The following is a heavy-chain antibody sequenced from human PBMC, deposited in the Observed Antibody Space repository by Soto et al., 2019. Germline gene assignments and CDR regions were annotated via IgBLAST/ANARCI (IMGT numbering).Heavy chain of an antibody. V-gene: IGHV1-2*04. CDR2: INPNSGGT. Sequence: GASVKVSCKASGYTFTGYYMHWVRQAPGQGLEWMGWINPNSGGTNYAQKFQGWVTMTRDTSISTAYMELNRLRSDDTAVYYCARDFGGVELRQWGQGTLVTVSS. CDR1: GYTFTGYY. J-gene: IGHJ4*02. D-gene: IGHD1-7*01. CDR3: ARDFGGVELRQ.